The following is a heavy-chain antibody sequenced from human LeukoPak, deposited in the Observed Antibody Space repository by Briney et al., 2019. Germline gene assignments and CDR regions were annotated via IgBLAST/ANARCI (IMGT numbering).Heavy chain of an antibody. Sequence: GGSLRLSCAASGFTFDTYGPHWVRQAPGKGLEWVAAISYEGGNRYYANSVKGRFAISRDNLQTTLYLQMDSLGDDDTAVYYCARVLGNGYSGFDLFNYGMDVWGQGTTVTVSS. CDR2: ISYEGGNR. CDR1: GFTFDTYG. CDR3: ARVLGNGYSGFDLFNYGMDV. D-gene: IGHD5-12*01. V-gene: IGHV3-30*09. J-gene: IGHJ6*02.